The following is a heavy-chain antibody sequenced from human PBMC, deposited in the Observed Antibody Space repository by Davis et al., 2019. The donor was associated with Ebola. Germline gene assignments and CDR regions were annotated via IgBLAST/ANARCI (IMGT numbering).Heavy chain of an antibody. J-gene: IGHJ6*02. CDR3: ARGNRYYYGSGRYYYGMDV. CDR2: MNPNSGNT. D-gene: IGHD3-10*01. CDR1: GYTFTSYD. Sequence: AASVKVSCKASGYTFTSYDINWVRQATGQGLEWMGWMNPNSGNTGYAQKFQGRVTMTRNTSISTAYMELSSLRSEDTAVYYCARGNRYYYGSGRYYYGMDVWGQGTTVTVSS. V-gene: IGHV1-8*01.